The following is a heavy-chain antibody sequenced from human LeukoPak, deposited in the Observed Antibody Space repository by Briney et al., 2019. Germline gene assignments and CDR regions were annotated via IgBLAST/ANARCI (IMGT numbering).Heavy chain of an antibody. CDR1: GYTFTSYY. CDR3: ARGLPLGYCTYGVCYPPKHFDF. J-gene: IGHJ4*02. Sequence: ASVKVSCKASGYTFTSYYMHWVRQAPGQGLEWMGIINPSGGSTSYAQKFQARVTITSDTSITTAYLELSSLTPDDTAVYFCARGLPLGYCTYGVCYPPKHFDFWGQGTLVTVSS. V-gene: IGHV1-46*01. D-gene: IGHD2-8*01. CDR2: INPSGGST.